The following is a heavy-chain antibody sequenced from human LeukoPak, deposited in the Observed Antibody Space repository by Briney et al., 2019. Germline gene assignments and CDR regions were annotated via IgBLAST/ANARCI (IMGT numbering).Heavy chain of an antibody. V-gene: IGHV3-48*01. Sequence: PGGSLRLSCAASGFTFSSYSMNWVRQAPGKGLEWISYIIGSSTTIYYADSVKGRFTISRDNAKNSLYLQMNSLRAEDTAVYYCASSQGALDYWGQGTLVTVSS. CDR2: IIGSSTTI. J-gene: IGHJ4*02. CDR1: GFTFSSYS. CDR3: ASSQGALDY.